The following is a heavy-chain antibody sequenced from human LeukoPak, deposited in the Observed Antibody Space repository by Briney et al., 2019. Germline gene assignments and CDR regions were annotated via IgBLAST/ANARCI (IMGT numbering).Heavy chain of an antibody. V-gene: IGHV1-46*01. CDR2: INPSDGSA. J-gene: IGHJ5*02. Sequence: ASVKVSFTASGYTFTSYYMHWVRQAPGQGLEWMGIINPSDGSATYAQKFQGRVTMTRDMSTSTVYMDLISLRSDDTAVYYCARVRSDIVVVVWFDPWGQGTLVTVSS. D-gene: IGHD2-15*01. CDR3: ARVRSDIVVVVWFDP. CDR1: GYTFTSYY.